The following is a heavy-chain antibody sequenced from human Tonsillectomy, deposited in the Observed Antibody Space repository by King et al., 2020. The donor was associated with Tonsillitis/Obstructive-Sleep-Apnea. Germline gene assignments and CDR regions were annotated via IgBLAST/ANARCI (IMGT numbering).Heavy chain of an antibody. D-gene: IGHD1-26*01. Sequence: VQLQESGGGVVQPGRSLRLSCAASGFTLTTYGMHWVRQAPGKGLEWVAVIWYDGGNKYTVDSVKGRFTISRDNSKNTLYLQMSSLRAEDTAVYYCARALLCGMDVWGQGTTVTVSS. CDR3: ARALLCGMDV. V-gene: IGHV3-33*01. CDR1: GFTLTTYG. CDR2: IWYDGGNK. J-gene: IGHJ6*02.